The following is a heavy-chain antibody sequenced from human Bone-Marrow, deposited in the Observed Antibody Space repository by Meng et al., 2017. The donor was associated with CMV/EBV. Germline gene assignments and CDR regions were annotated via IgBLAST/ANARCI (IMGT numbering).Heavy chain of an antibody. J-gene: IGHJ3*02. Sequence: GGSLRLSCAASGFTFSSYWMHWVRQAPGKGLVWVSRINSDGSSTSYADSVKGRFTISRDNSKNTLYLQMNSLRAEDTAVYYCARGQYDCSSTSCLPVDAFDIWGQGTMVTVSS. V-gene: IGHV3-74*01. CDR2: INSDGSST. CDR3: ARGQYDCSSTSCLPVDAFDI. D-gene: IGHD2-2*01. CDR1: GFTFSSYW.